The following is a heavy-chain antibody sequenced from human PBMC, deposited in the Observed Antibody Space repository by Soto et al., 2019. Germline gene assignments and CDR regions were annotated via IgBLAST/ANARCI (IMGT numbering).Heavy chain of an antibody. CDR1: GFTFNIYG. V-gene: IGHV3-30*18. CDR3: AKDQASGQGSFDS. J-gene: IGHJ4*02. Sequence: PGGSLRLSCAASGFTFNIYGMHWVRQAPDKGLEWVALISYDGSNQYYADSVKGRFTISRDNSKNTLFLQMNSLRADVTAVYYCAKDQASGQGSFDSWGQGTLVTVS. CDR2: ISYDGSNQ.